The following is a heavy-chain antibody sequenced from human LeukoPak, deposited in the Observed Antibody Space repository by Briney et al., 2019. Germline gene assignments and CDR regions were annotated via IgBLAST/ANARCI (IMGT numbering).Heavy chain of an antibody. CDR1: GFTFSRYW. V-gene: IGHV3-7*04. CDR3: ARGVGVVID. J-gene: IGHJ4*02. Sequence: GGSLRLSCAASGFTFSRYWMSWARHAPGKGLEWVANIKQDGSEKHYEDSVKGRFSISRDNAKNSLYLQMNSLRAEGTAVYYCARGVGVVIDWGQGTLVTVSS. CDR2: IKQDGSEK. D-gene: IGHD3-3*01.